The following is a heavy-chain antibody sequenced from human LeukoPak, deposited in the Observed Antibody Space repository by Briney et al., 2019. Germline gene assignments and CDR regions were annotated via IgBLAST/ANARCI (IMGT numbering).Heavy chain of an antibody. D-gene: IGHD3-22*01. CDR1: GFTFSSYA. CDR3: AKDRFDSSGYYHPAASDI. CDR2: ISGSGGST. J-gene: IGHJ3*02. Sequence: GGSLRLSCAVSGFTFSSYAMSWVRQAPGKGLEWVSSISGSGGSTYYPDSVKGRFTTSRDNSKNTLYLQMNSLRAEDTAVYYCAKDRFDSSGYYHPAASDIWGQGTMVTVSS. V-gene: IGHV3-23*01.